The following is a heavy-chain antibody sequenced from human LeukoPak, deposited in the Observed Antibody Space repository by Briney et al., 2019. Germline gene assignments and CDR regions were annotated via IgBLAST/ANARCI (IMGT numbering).Heavy chain of an antibody. CDR1: GFTFSSYG. J-gene: IGHJ6*02. D-gene: IGHD5-12*01. CDR3: AKSFGGYDGGYYYGMDV. CDR2: ISYDGSNK. Sequence: PGGSLRLSCAASGFTFSSYGMHWVRQAPGKGLEWVAVISYDGSNKYYADSVKGRFTISRDNPKNTLYLQMNSLRAEDTAVYYCAKSFGGYDGGYYYGMDVWGQGTTVTVSS. V-gene: IGHV3-30*18.